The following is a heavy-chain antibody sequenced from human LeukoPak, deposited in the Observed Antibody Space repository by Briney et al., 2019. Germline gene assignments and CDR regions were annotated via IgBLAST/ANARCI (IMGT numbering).Heavy chain of an antibody. J-gene: IGHJ4*02. Sequence: ASVKVSCKASGYSFTGYYIHWVRQAPGQGLEWMGWIYPNSGATNYAQRFQDRVTMTRDTSINTAYMELNRLRSDDTAMYYCARDQNYYDATSYYGIDYWGQGTLVTVSS. CDR1: GYSFTGYY. D-gene: IGHD3-22*01. V-gene: IGHV1-2*02. CDR3: ARDQNYYDATSYYGIDY. CDR2: IYPNSGAT.